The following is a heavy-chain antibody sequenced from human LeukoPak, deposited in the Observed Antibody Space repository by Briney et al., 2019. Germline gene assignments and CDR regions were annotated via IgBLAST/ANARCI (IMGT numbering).Heavy chain of an antibody. D-gene: IGHD2-15*01. J-gene: IGHJ4*02. CDR2: ISWNSGSI. CDR3: ASRTPDETYFAVFDY. V-gene: IGHV3-9*01. Sequence: GGSLRLSCAASGFTFSSYAMSWVRQAPGKGLEWVSGISWNSGSIGYADSVKGRFTISRDNAKNSLYLQMNNLRAEDTAIYYCASRTPDETYFAVFDYWGQGILVTVSS. CDR1: GFTFSSYA.